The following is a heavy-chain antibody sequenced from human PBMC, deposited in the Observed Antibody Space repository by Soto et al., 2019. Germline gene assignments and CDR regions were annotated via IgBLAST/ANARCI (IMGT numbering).Heavy chain of an antibody. D-gene: IGHD6-13*01. CDR2: IYPGDSDT. CDR1: GYSFTSYW. CDR3: ARTSAGGKYYYGMDV. V-gene: IGHV5-51*01. Sequence: GESLKISCTVSGYSFTSYWIGWVRQMPGKGLEWMGIIYPGDSDTRYSPSFQGQVTISADKSISTAYLQWSSLKASDTAMYYCARTSAGGKYYYGMDVWGQGTTVTVSS. J-gene: IGHJ6*02.